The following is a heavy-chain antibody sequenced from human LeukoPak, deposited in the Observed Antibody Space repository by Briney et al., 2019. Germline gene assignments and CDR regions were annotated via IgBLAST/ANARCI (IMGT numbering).Heavy chain of an antibody. V-gene: IGHV3-21*01. J-gene: IGHJ4*02. Sequence: GGSLRLSCAASGFIFSDYSMNWVCQAPGQGLDWVSSISSRSGYIYYAESVKGRFTISRDNAKNSLYLQMNSLRAEDTAVYYCVRERGSIGTDLHFWGQGTLVTVSS. D-gene: IGHD1-1*01. CDR1: GFIFSDYS. CDR3: VRERGSIGTDLHF. CDR2: ISSRSGYI.